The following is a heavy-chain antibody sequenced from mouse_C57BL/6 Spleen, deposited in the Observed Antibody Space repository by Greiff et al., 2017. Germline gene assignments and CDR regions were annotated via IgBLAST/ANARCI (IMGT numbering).Heavy chain of an antibody. CDR2: ISRGGSYT. V-gene: IGHV5-6*01. D-gene: IGHD2-5*01. Sequence: EVHLVESGGDLVKPGGSLKLSCAASGFTFSSYGMSWVRQTPDKRLEWVATISRGGSYTYYPDSVKGRFTISRDNAKNTLYLQMSSLKSEDTAMYYCARSYSNYWYFDVWGTGTTVTVSS. CDR1: GFTFSSYG. J-gene: IGHJ1*03. CDR3: ARSYSNYWYFDV.